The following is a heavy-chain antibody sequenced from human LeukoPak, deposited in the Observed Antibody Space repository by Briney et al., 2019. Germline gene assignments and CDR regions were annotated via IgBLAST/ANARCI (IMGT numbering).Heavy chain of an antibody. CDR2: ISSSSSYI. Sequence: GGSLRLSCAASGFTFSSYSMNWVRQAPGKGLEWVSSISSSSSYIYYADSVKGRFTVSRDNAKNSLYLQMNSLRAEDTAVYYCARTYGAQNPFDYWGQGTLVTVSS. J-gene: IGHJ4*02. V-gene: IGHV3-21*01. CDR3: ARTYGAQNPFDY. D-gene: IGHD4-17*01. CDR1: GFTFSSYS.